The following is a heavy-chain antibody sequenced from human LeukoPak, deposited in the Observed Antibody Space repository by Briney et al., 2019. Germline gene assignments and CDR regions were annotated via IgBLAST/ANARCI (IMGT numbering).Heavy chain of an antibody. CDR3: ARDKDAFDI. V-gene: IGHV4-61*01. CDR2: IYYSGST. CDR1: GGSVSSGSYY. J-gene: IGHJ3*02. Sequence: SETLSLTCTVSGGSVSSGSYYWNWIRQPPEKGLEWIGYIYYSGSTNYNLSLKSRVTISVDTSKNQFSLKLSSVTAADTAVYYCARDKDAFDIWGQGTMVTVSS.